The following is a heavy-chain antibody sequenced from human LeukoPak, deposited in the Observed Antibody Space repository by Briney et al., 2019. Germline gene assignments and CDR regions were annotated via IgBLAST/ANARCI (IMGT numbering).Heavy chain of an antibody. CDR3: ARDGGSGDSDY. CDR2: INYGGST. V-gene: IGHV4-39*07. D-gene: IGHD3-10*01. J-gene: IGHJ4*02. CDR1: GGSISSNTYY. Sequence: PSETLSLTCTVSGGSISSNTYYWAWIRQPPGKGLEWIATINYGGSTYYNSSLKSRVTVSVDTSKSQFSLKLSSVTAADTAVYYCARDGGSGDSDYWGQGTLVTVSA.